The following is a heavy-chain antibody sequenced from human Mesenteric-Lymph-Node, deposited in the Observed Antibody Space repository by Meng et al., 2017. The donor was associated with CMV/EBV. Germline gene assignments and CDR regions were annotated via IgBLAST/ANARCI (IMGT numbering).Heavy chain of an antibody. J-gene: IGHJ5*02. V-gene: IGHV1-2*02. Sequence: ASVKVSCKASGYTFTGYYMHWVRQAPGQGLEWMGWINPNSGGTNYAQKFQGRVTMTRDTSISTAYMELSRLRSDDTAVYYCARDGTLAAAITWFDPWGQGTLVTVSS. CDR1: GYTFTGYY. CDR2: INPNSGGT. CDR3: ARDGTLAAAITWFDP. D-gene: IGHD6-13*01.